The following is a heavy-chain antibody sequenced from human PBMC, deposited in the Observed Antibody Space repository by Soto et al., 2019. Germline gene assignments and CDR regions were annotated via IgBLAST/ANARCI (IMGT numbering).Heavy chain of an antibody. D-gene: IGHD1-26*01. Sequence: SETLSLTCAVSGGSISSGGYSWSWIRQPPGKGLEWIGYIYHSGSTYYNPSLKSRVTISVDRSKNQFSLKLSSVTAADTAVYYCARVGGGGYYDRDDAFDIWGQGTMVTVSS. J-gene: IGHJ3*02. CDR1: GGSISSGGYS. CDR2: IYHSGST. V-gene: IGHV4-30-2*01. CDR3: ARVGGGGYYDRDDAFDI.